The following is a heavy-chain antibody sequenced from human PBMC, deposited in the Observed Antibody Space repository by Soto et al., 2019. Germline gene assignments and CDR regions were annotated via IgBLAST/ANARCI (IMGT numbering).Heavy chain of an antibody. D-gene: IGHD2-2*01. J-gene: IGHJ3*02. V-gene: IGHV4-34*01. CDR2: INHSGST. CDR3: ARVVPAAMPSYAFDI. CDR1: GGSFSGYY. Sequence: SETLSLTCAVYGGSFSGYYWSWIRQPPGKGLEWIGEINHSGSTNYNPSLKSRVTISVDTSNNQFSLKLSSVTAAHTAVYYCARVVPAAMPSYAFDIWGQGTMVTVSS.